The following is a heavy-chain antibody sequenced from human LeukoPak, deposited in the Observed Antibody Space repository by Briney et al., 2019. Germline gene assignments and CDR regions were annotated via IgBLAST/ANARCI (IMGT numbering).Heavy chain of an antibody. J-gene: IGHJ5*02. V-gene: IGHV4-4*07. CDR1: GASITNYY. D-gene: IGHD2-15*01. CDR2: IYTSGST. CDR3: ARDFCSGGSCYWFDP. Sequence: SETLSLTCTVSGASITNYYWSWIRQPAGKGLEWIGRIYTSGSTNYNPSLKSRVTMSVDTSKNQFSLKLSSVTAADTAVYYCARDFCSGGSCYWFDPWGQGTLVTVSS.